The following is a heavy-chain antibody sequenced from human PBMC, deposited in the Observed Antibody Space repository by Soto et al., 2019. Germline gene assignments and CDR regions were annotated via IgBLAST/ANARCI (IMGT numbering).Heavy chain of an antibody. J-gene: IGHJ4*02. V-gene: IGHV4-34*01. CDR3: ARTLNTWYFDY. Sequence: QVQLQQWGAGLLKPSETLSLTCAVYGGSFSGYYWSWIRQPPGKGLEWIGYIYYSGSTYYNPSLKSRVTISVDTSKNQFSLKLSSVTAADTAVYYCARTLNTWYFDYWGQGTLVTVSS. CDR2: IYYSGST. CDR1: GGSFSGYY.